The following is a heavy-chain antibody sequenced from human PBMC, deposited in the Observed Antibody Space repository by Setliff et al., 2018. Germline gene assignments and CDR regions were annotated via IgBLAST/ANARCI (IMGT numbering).Heavy chain of an antibody. CDR2: ISAISDST. CDR1: GFSFSSYA. CDR3: AKANTGYSSTWLFDY. D-gene: IGHD6-13*01. V-gene: IGHV3-23*01. Sequence: PSETLSLSCAASGFSFSSYAMSWVRQAPGKGLEWVSSISAISDSTHYADSVKGRFTISRSSSKNTLYLQMNSLRAEDTAVYYCAKANTGYSSTWLFDYWGQGTLVTVSS. J-gene: IGHJ4*02.